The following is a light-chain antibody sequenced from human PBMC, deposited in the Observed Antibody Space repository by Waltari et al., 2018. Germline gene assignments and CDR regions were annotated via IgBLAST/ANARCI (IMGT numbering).Light chain of an antibody. CDR1: SPNIRAGYD. CDR3: HSYDRSLRDV. Sequence: QSVLTQPPSVSGAPGQRVTISCPRSSPNIRAGYDPHWYQQLPGTVPKLLIFGNTNRPSGVPDRFSGSKSGTSASLAITGLQAEDEADYYCHSYDRSLRDVFGTGTKVTVL. J-gene: IGLJ1*01. CDR2: GNT. V-gene: IGLV1-40*01.